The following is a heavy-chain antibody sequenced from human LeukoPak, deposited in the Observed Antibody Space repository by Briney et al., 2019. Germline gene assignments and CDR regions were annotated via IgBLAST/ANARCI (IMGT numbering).Heavy chain of an antibody. CDR1: GYNFIASA. V-gene: IGHV1-3*01. CDR2: INAGNGNT. CDR3: ARVATVTTDPNFDY. D-gene: IGHD4-17*01. Sequence: ASVKVSCKASGYNFIASALHWVRQAPGQRLEWMGWINAGNGNTKYSQKFQGRVTITRDTSASTAYMELSSLRSEDTAVYYCARVATVTTDPNFDYWGQGTLVTVSS. J-gene: IGHJ4*02.